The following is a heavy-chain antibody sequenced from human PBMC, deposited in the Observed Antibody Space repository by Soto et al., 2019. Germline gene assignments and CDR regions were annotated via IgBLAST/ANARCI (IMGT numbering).Heavy chain of an antibody. CDR3: AHIPSPYDILTGYYLHSPQNWFDP. V-gene: IGHV2-5*02. CDR1: GFSLSTSGVG. J-gene: IGHJ5*02. D-gene: IGHD3-9*01. CDR2: IYWDDDK. Sequence: SGPTLVKPTQTLTLTCTFSGFSLSTSGVGVGWIRQPPGKALEWLALIYWDDDKRYSPSLKNRLTITKDTSKNQLVLTMTHMDPVDTATYYCAHIPSPYDILTGYYLHSPQNWFDPWGQGTLVTVSS.